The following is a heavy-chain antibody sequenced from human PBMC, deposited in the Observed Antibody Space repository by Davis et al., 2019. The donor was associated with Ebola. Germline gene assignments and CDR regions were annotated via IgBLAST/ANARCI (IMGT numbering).Heavy chain of an antibody. CDR1: GFTFSSYS. CDR3: ARGRLAAWPYYFDY. V-gene: IGHV4-34*01. Sequence: ESLKISCAASGFTFSSYSMNWVRQAPGKGLEWIGEINHSGSTNYNPSLKSRVTISVDTSKNQFSLKLSSVTAADTAVYYCARGRLAAWPYYFDYWGQGTLVTVSS. CDR2: INHSGST. J-gene: IGHJ4*02. D-gene: IGHD2-15*01.